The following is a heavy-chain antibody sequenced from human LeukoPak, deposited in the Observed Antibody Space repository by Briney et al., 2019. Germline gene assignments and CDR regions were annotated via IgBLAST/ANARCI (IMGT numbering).Heavy chain of an antibody. CDR1: GGSISSHY. V-gene: IGHV4-59*11. D-gene: IGHD6-6*01. J-gene: IGHJ6*03. CDR2: IYYSGST. CDR3: AREKGEQLVRAADYYYYYMDV. Sequence: SETLSLTCTVSGGSISSHYWSWIRQPPGKGLEWIGYIYYSGSTNYNPSLKSRVTISVDTSKNQFSLKLSSVTAADTAVYYCAREKGEQLVRAADYYYYYMDVWGKGTTVPVSS.